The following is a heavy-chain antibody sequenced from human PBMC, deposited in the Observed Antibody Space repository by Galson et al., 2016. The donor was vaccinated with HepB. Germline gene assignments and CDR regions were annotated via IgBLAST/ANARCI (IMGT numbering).Heavy chain of an antibody. CDR1: GGSISSFY. J-gene: IGHJ4*02. Sequence: SETLSLTCTVSGGSISSFYWSWIRQPPGKALEWIGNIHYSGSTNYNPSLKSRVTISVHTSKNQFSLKLNSVTAADTAVYYCARTRWNAPIDYWGQGTLVTVSS. D-gene: IGHD1-1*01. CDR2: IHYSGST. V-gene: IGHV4-59*08. CDR3: ARTRWNAPIDY.